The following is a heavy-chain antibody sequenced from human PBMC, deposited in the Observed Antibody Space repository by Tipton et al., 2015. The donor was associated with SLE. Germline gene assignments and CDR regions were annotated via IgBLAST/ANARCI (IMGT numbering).Heavy chain of an antibody. D-gene: IGHD6-19*01. CDR3: AEGGERNKAVAAFFDY. J-gene: IGHJ4*02. CDR1: GFTFSSYW. CDR2: IKQDGSEK. V-gene: IGHV3-7*03. Sequence: SLRLSCAASGFTFSSYWMSWVRQAPGKGLEWVANIKQDGSEKYYVDSVKGRFTISRDNAKNTLYLQMNSLRAEDTAVYYCAEGGERNKAVAAFFDYWGQGTLVTVSS.